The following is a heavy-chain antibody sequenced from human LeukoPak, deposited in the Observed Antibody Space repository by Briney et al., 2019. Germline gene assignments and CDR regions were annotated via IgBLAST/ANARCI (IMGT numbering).Heavy chain of an antibody. J-gene: IGHJ4*02. CDR3: ATPRIGSLYYFDY. CDR1: GGSFSGYY. CDR2: ISGSGGST. Sequence: QPSETLSLTCAVYGGSFSGYYWSWIRQPPGKGLEWVSAISGSGGSTYYADSVKGRFTISRDNSKNTLYLQMNSLRAEDTAVYYCATPRIGSLYYFDYWGQGTLVTVSS. V-gene: IGHV3-23*01. D-gene: IGHD1-26*01.